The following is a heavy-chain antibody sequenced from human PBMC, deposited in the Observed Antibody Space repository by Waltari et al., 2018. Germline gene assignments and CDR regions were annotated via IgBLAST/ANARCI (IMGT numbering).Heavy chain of an antibody. Sequence: EAQLVESGGGLVKPGGSLGLPGAASGFPFSPSNRNWVRQAPGKGLEWVSSISASSSSIYYADSLKGRFTISRDNTKNSLYLQMNSLRGDDTAVYYCVRRGSGSLLGAFDIWGQGTMVTVSS. J-gene: IGHJ3*02. V-gene: IGHV3-21*02. CDR2: ISASSSSI. CDR1: GFPFSPSN. CDR3: VRRGSGSLLGAFDI. D-gene: IGHD1-26*01.